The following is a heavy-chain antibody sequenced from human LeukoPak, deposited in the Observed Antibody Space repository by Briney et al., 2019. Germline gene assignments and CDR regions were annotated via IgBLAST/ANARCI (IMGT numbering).Heavy chain of an antibody. CDR2: VWFDGSNK. Sequence: GRTLRLSCAASGFTFSRNGMHWVRQAPGKGLDWVAVVWFDGSNKLYAESVRGRFTISRDNSKNTLYLQMSSLRAEDTALYYCARAIGSWGYNYLDYWGQGTLVTVSS. CDR1: GFTFSRNG. J-gene: IGHJ4*02. D-gene: IGHD5-18*01. V-gene: IGHV3-33*01. CDR3: ARAIGSWGYNYLDY.